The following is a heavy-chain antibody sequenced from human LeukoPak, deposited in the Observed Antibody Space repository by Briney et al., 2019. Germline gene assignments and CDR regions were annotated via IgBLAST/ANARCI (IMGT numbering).Heavy chain of an antibody. Sequence: GGSLRLSCAASGFTFSSYSMNCVREAPGKGPEWGSYITSSSSTIYYADSVKGRFTISRNSAENSLYLQMNSLRAEDTAVYYCARDALPAAQDYYYYYMDVWGKGTTVTVSS. D-gene: IGHD2-2*01. J-gene: IGHJ6*03. CDR2: ITSSSSTI. V-gene: IGHV3-48*04. CDR1: GFTFSSYS. CDR3: ARDALPAAQDYYYYYMDV.